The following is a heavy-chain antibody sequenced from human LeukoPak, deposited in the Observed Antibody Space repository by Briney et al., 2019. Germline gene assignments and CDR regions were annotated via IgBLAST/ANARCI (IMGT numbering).Heavy chain of an antibody. Sequence: GESLKISCKGSGYSSTNYWIAWVRQMPGKGLEWMGIIYPGDSDTRYSPSFQGQVTISADKSISTAYLQWSSLKASDTAMYYCARPSSYGSGRVDYWGQGTLVTVSS. CDR1: GYSSTNYW. CDR3: ARPSSYGSGRVDY. V-gene: IGHV5-51*01. D-gene: IGHD3-10*01. J-gene: IGHJ4*02. CDR2: IYPGDSDT.